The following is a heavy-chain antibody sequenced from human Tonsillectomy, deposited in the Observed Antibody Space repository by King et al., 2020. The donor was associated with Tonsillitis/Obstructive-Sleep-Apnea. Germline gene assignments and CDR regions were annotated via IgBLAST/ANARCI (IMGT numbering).Heavy chain of an antibody. CDR1: GFTFSSYS. D-gene: IGHD2-2*01. V-gene: IGHV3-21*01. CDR2: ISSSSSYI. Sequence: VQLVESGGGLVKPGGSLRLSCAASGFTFSSYSMNWVRQAPGKGLEWVSSISSSSSYIYYADSVKGRFTISRDNAKNSLYLQMNSLRAEDTAVYYCATPIVVVPADGSCDYWGQGTLVTVSS. J-gene: IGHJ4*02. CDR3: ATPIVVVPADGSCDY.